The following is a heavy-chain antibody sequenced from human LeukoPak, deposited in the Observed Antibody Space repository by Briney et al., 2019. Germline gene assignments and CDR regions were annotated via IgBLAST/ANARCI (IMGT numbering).Heavy chain of an antibody. CDR1: GFTFSTYR. V-gene: IGHV3-48*02. J-gene: IGHJ4*02. CDR3: ARATSTSGPTFDY. D-gene: IGHD6-19*01. Sequence: QSGGSLRLSCAASGFTFSTYRMNWVRQAPGKGLEWLSYINIDGSTIYYTDSLKGRFTISRDNAKNSLYLQMNSLRDEDTAVYYCARATSTSGPTFDYWGQGTLVTVSS. CDR2: INIDGSTI.